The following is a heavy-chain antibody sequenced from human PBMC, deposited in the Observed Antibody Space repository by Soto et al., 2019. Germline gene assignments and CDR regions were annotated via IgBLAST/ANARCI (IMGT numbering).Heavy chain of an antibody. CDR2: ISAYNGNT. D-gene: IGHD6-13*01. CDR3: ARDLAAAGPFDC. Sequence: QVQLVQSGAEVKKHGASVKVSCKASGYTFTNYAFSWVRRAPGQGLEWMGWISAYNGNTNYPQKLEGRVTMTTDTSTSTAYMELRSLRSDVTAVYYCARDLAAAGPFDCWGQGTLVTVSS. J-gene: IGHJ4*02. V-gene: IGHV1-18*01. CDR1: GYTFTNYA.